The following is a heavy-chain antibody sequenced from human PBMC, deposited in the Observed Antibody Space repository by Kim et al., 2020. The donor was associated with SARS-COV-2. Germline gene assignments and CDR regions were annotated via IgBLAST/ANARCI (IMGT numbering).Heavy chain of an antibody. CDR3: VKAIYSSAYNFERGGDF. CDR2: ISGSGVHT. J-gene: IGHJ4*02. Sequence: GGSLRLSCAASGFTFNNHAMSWVRQAPGKGLEWVSAISGSGVHTYSADSVKGRFTISRDNSVNTLYLQMSSLRAEDTAVYYCVKAIYSSAYNFERGGDFWSQGALVTVSS. D-gene: IGHD6-19*01. CDR1: GFTFNNHA. V-gene: IGHV3-23*01.